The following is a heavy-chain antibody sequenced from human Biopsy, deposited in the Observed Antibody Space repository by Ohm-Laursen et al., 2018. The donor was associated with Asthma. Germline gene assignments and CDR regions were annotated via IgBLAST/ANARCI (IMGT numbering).Heavy chain of an antibody. CDR3: AKVRSDWVITESFDY. J-gene: IGHJ4*02. CDR1: GFKVDEYT. D-gene: IGHD3-22*01. V-gene: IGHV3-9*01. CDR2: ISWNSATI. Sequence: SLRLSCTASGFKVDEYTMHWVRQAPGKGLEWVSGISWNSATIGSADSVGGRSTITRDNAKNSVFLHMDSLRPEDTAFYYCAKVRSDWVITESFDYWGQGVLVTVSS.